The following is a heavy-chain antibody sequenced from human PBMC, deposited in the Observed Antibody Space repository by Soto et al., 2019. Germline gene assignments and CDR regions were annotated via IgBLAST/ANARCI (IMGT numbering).Heavy chain of an antibody. CDR3: ARGRSFSYDSTPPPMFDP. V-gene: IGHV4-59*01. D-gene: IGHD3-10*01. Sequence: TSETLSLTCTVSGGSMRNYFWTWIRQPPGKGLEWIGYIHYSGTTSFFPSYNPSLRSRVTISEDTSKNQFSLKLLSVTTADTAFYYCARGRSFSYDSTPPPMFDPWGQGTLVTVSS. CDR1: GGSMRNYF. J-gene: IGHJ5*02. CDR2: IHYSGTT.